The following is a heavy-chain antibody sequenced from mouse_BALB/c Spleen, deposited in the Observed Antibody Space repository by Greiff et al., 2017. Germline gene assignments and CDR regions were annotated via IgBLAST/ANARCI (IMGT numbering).Heavy chain of an antibody. D-gene: IGHD1-1*01. CDR1: GFTFSSYG. CDR3: ARGLDYGSSYRFAY. CDR2: ISSGGSYT. V-gene: IGHV5-6*01. J-gene: IGHJ3*01. Sequence: EVKLVESGGDLVKPGGSLKLSCAASGFTFSSYGMSWVRQTPYKRLEWVATISSGGSYTYYPDTVTGRFTISRDNAKNTLYLEMSSLRSEDTAMYYCARGLDYGSSYRFAYWGQGTLVTVSA.